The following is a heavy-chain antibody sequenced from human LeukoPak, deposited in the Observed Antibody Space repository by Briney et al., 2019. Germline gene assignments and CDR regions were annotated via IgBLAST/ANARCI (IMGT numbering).Heavy chain of an antibody. V-gene: IGHV1-46*03. D-gene: IGHD2-2*01. CDR2: INPSGGST. J-gene: IGHJ5*02. Sequence: ASVKVSCKASGYTFTSYYMHWVRQAPGQGLEWMGIINPSGGSTSYAQKFQGRVTMTRDTSTSTVYMELSSLRSEDTAVYYCARAGGSGVVVPAAFNWFDPWGQGTLVTVSS. CDR3: ARAGGSGVVVPAAFNWFDP. CDR1: GYTFTSYY.